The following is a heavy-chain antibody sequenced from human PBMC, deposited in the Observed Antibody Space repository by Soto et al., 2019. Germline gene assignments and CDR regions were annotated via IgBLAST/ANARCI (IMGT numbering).Heavy chain of an antibody. CDR2: IYPGDSDT. CDR1: VYSFTSYW. D-gene: IGHD2-2*01. V-gene: IGHV5-51*01. Sequence: PGEALKISCKGSVYSFTSYWIGWVRQMPGKGLEWMGIIYPGDSDTRYSPSFQGQVTISADKSISTAYLQWSSLKASDTAMYYCARQADIVVVPAAPEGYNWFDPWGQGTLVTVSS. J-gene: IGHJ5*02. CDR3: ARQADIVVVPAAPEGYNWFDP.